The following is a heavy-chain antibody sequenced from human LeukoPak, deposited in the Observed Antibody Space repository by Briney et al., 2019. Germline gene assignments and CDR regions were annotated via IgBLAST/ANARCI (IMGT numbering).Heavy chain of an antibody. Sequence: ASVKVSCKASGYTFTSYGISWVRQAPGQGLEWMGWISAYNGNTNYAQKLQGRVTMTTDTSTSTAYMELRSLRSDDTAVYYCARDRTYCYDSSGYYAYPRFDYWGQGTLVTVSS. J-gene: IGHJ4*02. V-gene: IGHV1-18*01. CDR3: ARDRTYCYDSSGYYAYPRFDY. CDR1: GYTFTSYG. D-gene: IGHD3-22*01. CDR2: ISAYNGNT.